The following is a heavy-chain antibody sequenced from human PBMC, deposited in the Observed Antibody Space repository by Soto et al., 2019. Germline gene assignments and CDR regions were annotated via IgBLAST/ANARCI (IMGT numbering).Heavy chain of an antibody. CDR2: ISGSGGST. J-gene: IGHJ4*02. V-gene: IGHV3-23*01. CDR1: GFTFSSYA. Sequence: GGSLRLSCAASGFTFSSYAMSWVRQAPGKGLEWVSTISGSGGSTYYADSVKGRFAISRDNSKNILYLQMNGLRAEDTAVYYCAKGGLNYFDYWGQGTLVTVSS. CDR3: AKGGLNYFDY.